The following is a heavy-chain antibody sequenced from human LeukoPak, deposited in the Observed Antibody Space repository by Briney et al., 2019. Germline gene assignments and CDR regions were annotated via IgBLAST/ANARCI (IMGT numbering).Heavy chain of an antibody. Sequence: PSETLSLTCAVYGGSFSGYYWSWIRQPPGKGLEWIGEINHSGSTSYNPSLKSRVTISVDTSKNQFSLKLSSVTAADTAVYYCARRGPPRTMLRGVKSGWFDPWGQGTLVTVSS. CDR2: INHSGST. CDR1: GGSFSGYY. J-gene: IGHJ5*02. CDR3: ARRGPPRTMLRGVKSGWFDP. V-gene: IGHV4-34*01. D-gene: IGHD3-10*01.